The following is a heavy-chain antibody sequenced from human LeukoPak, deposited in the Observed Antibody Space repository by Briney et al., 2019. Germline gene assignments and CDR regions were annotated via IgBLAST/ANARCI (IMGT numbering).Heavy chain of an antibody. D-gene: IGHD3-22*01. CDR1: GFTFSSYW. V-gene: IGHV3-7*01. Sequence: GGSLRLSCAASGFTFSSYWMSWVRQAPGKGLEWVANIKQDGSEKYYVDSVKGRFTISRDNAKNSLYLQMNSLRAEDTAVYYCASDYYDSSGYSLGPWGHWGQGTLVTVSS. J-gene: IGHJ4*02. CDR2: IKQDGSEK. CDR3: ASDYYDSSGYSLGPWGH.